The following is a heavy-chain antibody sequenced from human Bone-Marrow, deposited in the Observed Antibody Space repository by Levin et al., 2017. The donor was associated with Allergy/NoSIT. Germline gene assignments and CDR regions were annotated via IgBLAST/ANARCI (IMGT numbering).Heavy chain of an antibody. CDR2: INSDGSST. CDR3: ARDRWSCSGGSCRSGWFDP. V-gene: IGHV3-74*01. Sequence: GESLKISCAASGFTFSSYWMHWVRQAPGKGLVWVSRINSDGSSTSYADSVKGRFTISRDNAKNTLYLQMNSLRAEDTAVYYCARDRWSCSGGSCRSGWFDPWGQGTLVTVSS. J-gene: IGHJ5*02. CDR1: GFTFSSYW. D-gene: IGHD2-15*01.